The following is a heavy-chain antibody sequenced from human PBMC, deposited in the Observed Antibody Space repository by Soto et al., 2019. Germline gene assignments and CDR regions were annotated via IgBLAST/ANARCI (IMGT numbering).Heavy chain of an antibody. J-gene: IGHJ4*02. CDR1: GGTFSSYT. D-gene: IGHD5-18*01. CDR3: ARVGYSYLDY. CDR2: INPILGIA. V-gene: IGHV1-69*02. Sequence: QVQLVQSGAEVKKPGSSVKVSCKASGGTFSSYTISWVRQAPGQGLEWMGRINPILGIANYAQKFQGRVTITADKSTSTAYMELSSLRSEDTAVYYCARVGYSYLDYWGQGTLVTVSS.